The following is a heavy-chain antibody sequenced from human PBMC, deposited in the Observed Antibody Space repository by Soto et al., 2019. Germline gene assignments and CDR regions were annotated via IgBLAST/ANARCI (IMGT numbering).Heavy chain of an antibody. V-gene: IGHV3-48*01. Sequence: DVQLVESGGGLVQPGGSLRLSCVVSGITLSSYNMNWVRQAPGKGLEWVSHISGSSSTIYYADSVKGRFTISRDNAKNSLYLLMNSLRAEDTAVYYCAADHTSSWHEGLHIGGQGTMVTDAS. J-gene: IGHJ3*01. CDR1: GITLSSYN. CDR3: AADHTSSWHEGLHI. D-gene: IGHD6-13*01. CDR2: ISGSSSTI.